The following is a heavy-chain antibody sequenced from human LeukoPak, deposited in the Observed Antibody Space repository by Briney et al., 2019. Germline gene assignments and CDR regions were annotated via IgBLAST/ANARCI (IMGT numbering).Heavy chain of an antibody. V-gene: IGHV3-30-3*01. CDR2: ISYDGSNK. J-gene: IGHJ6*02. Sequence: GRSLRLSCAASGFTFSSYAMHWVRQAPGKGLEWVAVISYDGSNKYYADSVKGRFTTSRDNSKNTLYLQMNSLRAEDTAVYYCARSKGGYSSFGPYYYYGMDVWGQGTTVTVSS. CDR1: GFTFSSYA. CDR3: ARSKGGYSSFGPYYYYGMDV. D-gene: IGHD6-13*01.